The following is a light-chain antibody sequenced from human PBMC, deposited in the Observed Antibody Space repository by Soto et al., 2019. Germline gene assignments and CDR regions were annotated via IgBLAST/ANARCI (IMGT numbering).Light chain of an antibody. CDR1: SSDVGHYNY. CDR3: SSYTTSSTLYV. V-gene: IGLV2-14*03. Sequence: QSALTQPASVSGSPGQSITISCTGTSSDVGHYNYVSWYQQHPGKAPKLMIYDVSNRPSGVSNRFSGSKSGNTASLTISGLQAEDEADYYCSSYTTSSTLYVFGTGTKLTVL. J-gene: IGLJ1*01. CDR2: DVS.